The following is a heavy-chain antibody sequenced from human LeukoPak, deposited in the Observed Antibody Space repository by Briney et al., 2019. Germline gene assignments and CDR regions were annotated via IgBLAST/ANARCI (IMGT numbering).Heavy chain of an antibody. J-gene: IGHJ4*02. D-gene: IGHD3-9*01. V-gene: IGHV4-34*01. Sequence: PSETLSLTCAVYGGSFSGYYWSWIRQPPGKWLEWIGEINHSGSTNYNPSLKSRVTISVDTSKNQFSLKLSSVTAADTAVYYCARRGIGYDILTGYYYYFDYWGQGTLVTVSP. CDR1: GGSFSGYY. CDR2: INHSGST. CDR3: ARRGIGYDILTGYYYYFDY.